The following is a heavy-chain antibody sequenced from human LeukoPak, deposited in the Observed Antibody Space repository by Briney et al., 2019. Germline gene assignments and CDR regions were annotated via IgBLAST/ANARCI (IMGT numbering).Heavy chain of an antibody. CDR2: VDPEDGET. D-gene: IGHD6-19*01. Sequence: GAPVKVSCKVSGYTFTDYYMHWVQQAPGKGLEWMGLVDPEDGETIYAEKFQGRVTITADTSTDTAYMELSSLRSEDTAVYYCATMFSSSGWYYFDYWGQGTLVTVSS. CDR3: ATMFSSSGWYYFDY. CDR1: GYTFTDYY. V-gene: IGHV1-69-2*01. J-gene: IGHJ4*02.